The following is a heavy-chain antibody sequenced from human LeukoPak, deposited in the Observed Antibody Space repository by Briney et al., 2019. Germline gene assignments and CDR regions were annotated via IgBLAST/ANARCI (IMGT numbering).Heavy chain of an antibody. CDR3: ARTYYYDTNDAFDI. CDR2: ITGSGGST. D-gene: IGHD3-22*01. Sequence: SGGTLRLSCAASGFTFTTYGMSWVRQAPGKGLEWVSAITGSGGSTYYADSVKGRFTISRDNAKNSLYLQMNSLRAEDTAVYYCARTYYYDTNDAFDIWGQGTMVTVSS. V-gene: IGHV3-23*01. CDR1: GFTFTTYG. J-gene: IGHJ3*02.